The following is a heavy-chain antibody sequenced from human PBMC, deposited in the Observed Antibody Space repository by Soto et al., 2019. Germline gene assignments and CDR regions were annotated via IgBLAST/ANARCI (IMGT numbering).Heavy chain of an antibody. Sequence: PGGSLRLCCAASGLTLSTYPMHWVRQAPGKGLEWVAFISSDGNHKDYAESVKGRFTISRDTSNNTVYLEMNSLRPDDTAHYYCARLPRLRYFDYWGQGTLVTVSS. V-gene: IGHV3-30-3*01. CDR1: GLTLSTYP. CDR3: ARLPRLRYFDY. J-gene: IGHJ4*02. CDR2: ISSDGNHK.